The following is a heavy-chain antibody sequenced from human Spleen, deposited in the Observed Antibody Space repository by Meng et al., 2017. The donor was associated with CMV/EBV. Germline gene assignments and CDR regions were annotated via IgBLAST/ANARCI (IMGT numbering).Heavy chain of an antibody. CDR3: AKEGSGWYYGVDV. V-gene: IGHV3-23*01. Sequence: GESLKISCAASGFTFSSYAMSWVRQVPGKGPEWVSAISDSGATTYYADSVKGRFTISRDNSKNTVYLQMNRLTTDDTAVYYCAKEGSGWYYGVDVWGQGTTVTVSS. CDR2: ISDSGATT. J-gene: IGHJ6*02. CDR1: GFTFSSYA. D-gene: IGHD6-19*01.